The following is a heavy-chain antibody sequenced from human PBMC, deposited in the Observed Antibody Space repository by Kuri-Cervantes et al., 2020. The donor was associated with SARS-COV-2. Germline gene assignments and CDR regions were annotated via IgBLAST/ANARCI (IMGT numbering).Heavy chain of an antibody. Sequence: SETLSLTCTVSGDSITNYYWSWIRQPAGKGLEWIGRIYTSGSTNYNPSLKSRVTMSVDTSKNQLSLKLSSVTAADTAVYYCARDRNFPYMVRGGSGAFDIWGQGTMVTVSS. CDR1: GDSITNYY. J-gene: IGHJ3*02. D-gene: IGHD3-10*01. CDR2: IYTSGST. CDR3: ARDRNFPYMVRGGSGAFDI. V-gene: IGHV4-4*07.